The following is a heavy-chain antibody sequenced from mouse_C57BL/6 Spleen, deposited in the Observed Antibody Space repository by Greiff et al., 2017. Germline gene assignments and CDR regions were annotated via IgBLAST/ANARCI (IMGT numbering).Heavy chain of an antibody. Sequence: ESGPGLVKPSQSLSLTCSVTGYSITSGYYWNWIRQFPGNKLEWMGYISYDGSNNYNPSLKNRISITRDTSKNQFFLKLNSVTTEDTATYYCASGDSWGQGTLVTVSA. CDR1: GYSITSGYY. CDR2: ISYDGSN. V-gene: IGHV3-6*01. J-gene: IGHJ3*01. D-gene: IGHD2-13*01. CDR3: ASGDS.